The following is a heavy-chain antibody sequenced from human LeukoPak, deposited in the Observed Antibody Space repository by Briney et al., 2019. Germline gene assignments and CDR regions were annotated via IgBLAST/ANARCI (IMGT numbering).Heavy chain of an antibody. CDR3: ARGTRYCSSISCYRGENWFDP. V-gene: IGHV1-8*01. CDR2: MNPNSGNT. D-gene: IGHD2-2*02. CDR1: GYTFTSYD. J-gene: IGHJ5*02. Sequence: ASVKVSCKASGYTFTSYDINWVRQATGQGLEWMGWMNPNSGNTGYAQKFQGRVTMTRNTSISTAYMELSSLRSEDTAVYYCARGTRYCSSISCYRGENWFDPWGQGTLVTVSS.